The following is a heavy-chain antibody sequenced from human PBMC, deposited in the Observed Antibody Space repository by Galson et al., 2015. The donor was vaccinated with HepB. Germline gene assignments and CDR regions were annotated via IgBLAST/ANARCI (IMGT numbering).Heavy chain of an antibody. CDR2: IYPDDSDT. Sequence: QSGAEVKKPGESLKISCKGSGYSFTSYWIGWVRQMPGKGLEWMGIIYPDDSDTRYNPSFQGQVTISADKSISTAYVQWSSLKASDTAMYYRARPHDSSGYHYWYFDLWGRGTLVTVSS. D-gene: IGHD3-22*01. CDR1: GYSFTSYW. J-gene: IGHJ2*01. V-gene: IGHV5-51*03. CDR3: ARPHDSSGYHYWYFDL.